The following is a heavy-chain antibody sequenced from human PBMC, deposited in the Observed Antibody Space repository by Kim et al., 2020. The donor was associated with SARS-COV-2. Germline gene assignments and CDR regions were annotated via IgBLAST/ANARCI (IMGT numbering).Heavy chain of an antibody. D-gene: IGHD5-12*01. Sequence: NPSLVGRTTISTDTSKRQFSLTLTSVTAADTAVYYCARGVGYDYEADAFDIWGQGTMVTVSS. J-gene: IGHJ3*02. V-gene: IGHV4-31*02. CDR3: ARGVGYDYEADAFDI.